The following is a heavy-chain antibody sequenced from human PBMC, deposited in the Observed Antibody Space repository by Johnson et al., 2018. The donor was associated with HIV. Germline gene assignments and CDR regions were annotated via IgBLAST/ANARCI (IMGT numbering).Heavy chain of an antibody. CDR3: AKPYSSGWPHIDAFDI. V-gene: IGHV3-30*02. J-gene: IGHJ3*02. Sequence: VQLMESGGGVVQPGGTLRLSCAASGFIFRTYGMHWVRQAPGKGLEWVAFIRYDGSNKYYADAVKGRFSISRDNSKNTLYLQMSSLRAEDTAVYYCAKPYSSGWPHIDAFDIWGQGTMVTVSS. CDR1: GFIFRTYG. D-gene: IGHD6-19*01. CDR2: IRYDGSNK.